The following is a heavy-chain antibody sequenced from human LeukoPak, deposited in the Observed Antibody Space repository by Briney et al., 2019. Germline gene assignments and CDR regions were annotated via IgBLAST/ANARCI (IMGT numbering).Heavy chain of an antibody. CDR2: IYYSGST. Sequence: PSQTLSLTCTVSGGSISSGGYYWSWIRQHPGKGLEWIGYIYYSGSTYYNPSLKSRVTISVDTSKNQFSLKLSSVTAADTAVYYCARGRGRGSGNKPIDYWGQGTLVTVSS. J-gene: IGHJ4*02. CDR1: GGSISSGGYY. CDR3: ARGRGRGSGNKPIDY. V-gene: IGHV4-31*03. D-gene: IGHD3-10*01.